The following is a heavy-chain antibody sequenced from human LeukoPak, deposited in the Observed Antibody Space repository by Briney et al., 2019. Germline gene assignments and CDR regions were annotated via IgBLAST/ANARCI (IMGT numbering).Heavy chain of an antibody. J-gene: IGHJ6*03. CDR2: IYTSGST. CDR1: GGSISSYY. CDR3: AREGGITYYYDSPHGGAYYYYYYMDV. V-gene: IGHV4-4*07. D-gene: IGHD3-22*01. Sequence: SETLSLTCTVSGGSISSYYWSWIRQPAGKGLEWIGRIYTSGSTNYNPSLKSRVTMSVDTSKNQFSLKLSSVTAADTAVYYCAREGGITYYYDSPHGGAYYYYYYMDVWGKGTTVTISS.